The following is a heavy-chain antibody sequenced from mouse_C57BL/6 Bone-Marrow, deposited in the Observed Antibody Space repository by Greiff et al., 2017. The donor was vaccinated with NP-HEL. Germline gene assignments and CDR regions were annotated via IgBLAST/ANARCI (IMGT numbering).Heavy chain of an antibody. CDR1: GFTFSDYG. J-gene: IGHJ4*01. D-gene: IGHD1-1*01. V-gene: IGHV5-17*01. CDR3: ARQVCYGSSAHYYAMDY. Sequence: EVQLQQSGGGLVKPGGSLKLSCAASGFTFSDYGMHWVRQAPEKGLEWVAYISSGSSTIYYADTVTGRFTISRDNAKNTLFLQMTSLRSEDTAMYYCARQVCYGSSAHYYAMDYWGQGTSVTVSS. CDR2: ISSGSSTI.